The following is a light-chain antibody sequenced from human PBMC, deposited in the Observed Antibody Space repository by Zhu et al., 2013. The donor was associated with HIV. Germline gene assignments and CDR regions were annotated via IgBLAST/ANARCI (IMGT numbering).Light chain of an antibody. CDR2: WAS. CDR3: QQCFSVPPYT. CDR1: QSVLYSSDNRNY. V-gene: IGKV4-1*01. Sequence: DIVMTQSPDSLAVSLGETATINCKSSQSVLYSSDNRNYLAWYQQKPGQPPKLLIYWASNRASGVPDRFSGSGSGTDFTLTISSLQAEDVAVYFCQQCFSVPPYTFGQGTKLEIK. J-gene: IGKJ2*01.